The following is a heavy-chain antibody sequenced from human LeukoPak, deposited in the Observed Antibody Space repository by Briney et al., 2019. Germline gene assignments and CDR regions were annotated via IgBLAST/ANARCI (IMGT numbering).Heavy chain of an antibody. CDR3: ARRYDYVWGSYRYYYYGMDV. J-gene: IGHJ6*04. D-gene: IGHD3-16*02. V-gene: IGHV3-33*08. CDR2: IWYDGSNK. Sequence: GGSLRLSCAASGFTFSSYSMNWVRQAPGKGLEWVAVIWYDGSNKYYADSVKGRFTISRDNSKNTLYLQMNSLRAEDTAVYYCARRYDYVWGSYRYYYYGMDVWGKGTTVTVSS. CDR1: GFTFSSYS.